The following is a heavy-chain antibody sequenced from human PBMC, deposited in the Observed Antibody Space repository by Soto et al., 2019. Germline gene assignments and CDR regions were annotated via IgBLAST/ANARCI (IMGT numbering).Heavy chain of an antibody. CDR2: IHYSGTA. Sequence: QVQLQESGPGLVKPSETLSLTCTVSADSIISYFWTWIRQPPGKGLEWIGYIHYSGTANYNPSLKSRVTMSVDTSKKQFSLNLGSVTAADTAVYYCARMNQLAPKRNAFDIWGQGTLVTVSS. CDR3: ARMNQLAPKRNAFDI. D-gene: IGHD1-1*01. V-gene: IGHV4-59*01. CDR1: ADSIISYF. J-gene: IGHJ3*02.